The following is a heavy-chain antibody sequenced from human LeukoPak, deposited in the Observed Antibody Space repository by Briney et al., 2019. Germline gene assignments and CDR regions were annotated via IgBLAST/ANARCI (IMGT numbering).Heavy chain of an antibody. J-gene: IGHJ4*02. D-gene: IGHD3-22*01. CDR3: AKTRSPTYYYDSSGYLPYYFDY. Sequence: GGSLRLSCAASGFTFSSYAMSWVRQAPGKGLEWVSAISGSGGSTYYADSVKGRFTISRDNFKNTLYLQMNSLRAEDTAVYYCAKTRSPTYYYDSSGYLPYYFDYWGQGTLVTVSS. CDR1: GFTFSSYA. CDR2: ISGSGGST. V-gene: IGHV3-23*01.